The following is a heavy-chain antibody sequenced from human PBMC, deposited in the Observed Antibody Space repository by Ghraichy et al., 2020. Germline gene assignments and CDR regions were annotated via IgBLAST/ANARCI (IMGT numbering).Heavy chain of an antibody. CDR1: GFTFSSYA. D-gene: IGHD3-3*01. J-gene: IGHJ3*02. V-gene: IGHV3-30-3*01. CDR2: ISYDGSNK. Sequence: LSLTCAASGFTFSSYAMHWVRQAPGKGLEWVAVISYDGSNKYYADSVKGRFTISRDNSKNTLYLQMNSLRAEDTAVYYCARGPPVLRFLEWLGAFDIWGQGTMVTVSS. CDR3: ARGPPVLRFLEWLGAFDI.